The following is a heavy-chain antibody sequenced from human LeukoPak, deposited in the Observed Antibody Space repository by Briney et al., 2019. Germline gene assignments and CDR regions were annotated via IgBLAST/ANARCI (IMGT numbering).Heavy chain of an antibody. CDR2: IGVGGSNI. CDR3: AKSVTTVTTGYWYFDL. Sequence: GGSLRLSCAASGFSFGNFAIGWVRQSPGEWLGWVSVIGVGGSNISYAGSVKGRFTISRDNSKNTLYLQMNSQRAEATAVYYCAKSVTTVTTGYWYFDLWGRGTLVTVSS. J-gene: IGHJ2*01. CDR1: GFSFGNFA. V-gene: IGHV3-23*01. D-gene: IGHD4-11*01.